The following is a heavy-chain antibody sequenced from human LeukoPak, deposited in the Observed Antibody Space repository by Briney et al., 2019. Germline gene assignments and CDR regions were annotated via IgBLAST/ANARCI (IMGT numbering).Heavy chain of an antibody. D-gene: IGHD3-10*01. J-gene: IGHJ4*02. CDR3: AKSSYGSGSYYSHLFDY. CDR2: ISGSGGST. Sequence: GGSLRLSCAASGFTFSSYAMSWVRQAPGKGLEWVSAISGSGGSTYYADSVKGRFTISRDNSKNTLYLQMNSLRAEDTAVYYCAKSSYGSGSYYSHLFDYWGQGTLVTVSS. V-gene: IGHV3-23*01. CDR1: GFTFSSYA.